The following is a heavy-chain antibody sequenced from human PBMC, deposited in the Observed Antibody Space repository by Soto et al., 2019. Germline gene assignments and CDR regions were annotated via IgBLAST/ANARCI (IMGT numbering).Heavy chain of an antibody. J-gene: IGHJ4*02. D-gene: IGHD5-18*01. CDR3: GRDNMIQLWPPSSVDS. CDR1: GFSFSSYA. Sequence: KLVESGGGVVQPGGSLRLSCEGSGFSFSSYAIHWVRQAPGKGLEWVAVISYDGRNKYYGESVRGRFTVSRDDSKNTVYLQMNSLRGEDTAIYYCGRDNMIQLWPPSSVDSWGQGALVTVSS. V-gene: IGHV3-30*04. CDR2: ISYDGRNK.